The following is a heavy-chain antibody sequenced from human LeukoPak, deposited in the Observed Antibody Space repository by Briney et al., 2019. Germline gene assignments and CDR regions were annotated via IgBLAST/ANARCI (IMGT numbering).Heavy chain of an antibody. D-gene: IGHD3-22*01. CDR3: AKDGIRSSGYYSRTDY. CDR1: GFTFSSYA. CDR2: ISGSGGST. V-gene: IGHV3-23*01. Sequence: GGSLRLSCAASGFTFSSYAMSWVRQAPGKGLEWVSAISGSGGSTYYADSVKGRFTISRDNSKNTLYLQMNSLRAEDTAVYYCAKDGIRSSGYYSRTDYWGQGTLVTVSS. J-gene: IGHJ4*02.